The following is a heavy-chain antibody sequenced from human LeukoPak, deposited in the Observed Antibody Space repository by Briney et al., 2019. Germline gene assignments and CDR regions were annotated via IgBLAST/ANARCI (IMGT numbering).Heavy chain of an antibody. V-gene: IGHV3-74*03. CDR1: GFTLRSHW. Sequence: GGSLRLPCAASGFTLRSHWMHWVRQAPGRGLVWVSRINTDGSNIKYVDSVKGRFTISRDNAKNTVYLQMNSLRVEDTSVYYCARDGLVRGSFDIWGQGTLVTVSA. D-gene: IGHD3-10*01. CDR3: ARDGLVRGSFDI. CDR2: INTDGSNI. J-gene: IGHJ3*02.